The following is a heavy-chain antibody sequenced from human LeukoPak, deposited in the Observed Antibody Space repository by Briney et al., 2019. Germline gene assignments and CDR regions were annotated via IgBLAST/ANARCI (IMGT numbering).Heavy chain of an antibody. D-gene: IGHD3-10*01. CDR3: ARGVYSSGSSHDY. Sequence: PGGSLRLSCAASGFSLSRYWMSWVRQAPGKGLEWVANIKLDGSEKYYVDSVKGRFTISRDNAMDSLYLQMNRLRVEDTAVYYCARGVYSSGSSHDYWGQGTLVTVSS. CDR1: GFSLSRYW. CDR2: IKLDGSEK. V-gene: IGHV3-7*01. J-gene: IGHJ4*02.